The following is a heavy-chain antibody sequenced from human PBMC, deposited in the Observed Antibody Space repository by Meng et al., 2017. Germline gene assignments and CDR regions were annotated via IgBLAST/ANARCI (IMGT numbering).Heavy chain of an antibody. D-gene: IGHD1-26*01. J-gene: IGHJ3*02. CDR2: IIPIFGTA. CDR3: ASYGGSYFFAFDI. Sequence: VRRVQAGGGVNKPWAPVKSSCKASGGTFSSYAISWVRQAPGQGLEWMGGIIPIFGTANYAQKFQGRVTITTDESTSTAYMGLSSLRSEDTAVYYCASYGGSYFFAFDIWGQGTMVTVSS. CDR1: GGTFSSYA. V-gene: IGHV1-69*01.